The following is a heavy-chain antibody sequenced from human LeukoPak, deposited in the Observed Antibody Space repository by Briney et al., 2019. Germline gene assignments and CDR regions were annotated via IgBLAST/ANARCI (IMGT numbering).Heavy chain of an antibody. CDR3: ASRSSWLVDY. D-gene: IGHD6-13*01. V-gene: IGHV3-11*04. Sequence: GGSLRLSCAASGFTFSTSYRSWIRQPPGKGLEWVSYISSSGSTIYYADSVKGRFTISRDNAKNSLYLQMNSLRAEDTAVYYCASRSSWLVDYWGQGTLVTVSS. J-gene: IGHJ4*02. CDR1: GFTFSTSY. CDR2: ISSSGSTI.